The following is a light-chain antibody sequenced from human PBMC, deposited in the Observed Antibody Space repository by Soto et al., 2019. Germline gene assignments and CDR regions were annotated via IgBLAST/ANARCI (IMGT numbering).Light chain of an antibody. Sequence: EIVLTQSPGTLSLSPGERATLSCRASQSVSSSYLAWYQQKPGQAPRLLIYGASSRATGVPDRITGSGSGTDFTLSISRLEPGDFAVYYCQHYGSSLRTFGQGTNV. J-gene: IGKJ1*01. CDR2: GAS. V-gene: IGKV3-20*01. CDR1: QSVSSSY. CDR3: QHYGSSLRT.